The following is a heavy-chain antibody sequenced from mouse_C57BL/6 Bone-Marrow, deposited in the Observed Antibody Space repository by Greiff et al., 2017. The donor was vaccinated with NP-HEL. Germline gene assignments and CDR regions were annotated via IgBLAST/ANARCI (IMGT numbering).Heavy chain of an antibody. Sequence: EVKLVESGPELVKPGASVKISCKASGYSFTGYYMNWVKQSPEKSLEWIGEINPSTGGTTYNQKFKAKATLTVDKSSSTAYMQLKSLTSEDSAVYYCAREGDSTFAYWGQGTLVTVSA. V-gene: IGHV1-42*01. CDR3: AREGDSTFAY. CDR2: INPSTGGT. D-gene: IGHD2-5*01. J-gene: IGHJ3*01. CDR1: GYSFTGYY.